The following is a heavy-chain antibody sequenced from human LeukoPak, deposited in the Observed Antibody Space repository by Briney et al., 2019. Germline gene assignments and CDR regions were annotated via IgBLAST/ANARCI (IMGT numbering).Heavy chain of an antibody. V-gene: IGHV1-18*01. J-gene: IGHJ4*02. Sequence: ASVKVSCKASGYTFTSYGISWVRQAPGQGLEWMGWISAYNGNTNYAQKLQGRVTMTTDTSTSTAYMELRSLRSDDTAVYYCARDITIFGVVIPRGYWGQGTLVTDSS. CDR2: ISAYNGNT. D-gene: IGHD3-3*01. CDR1: GYTFTSYG. CDR3: ARDITIFGVVIPRGY.